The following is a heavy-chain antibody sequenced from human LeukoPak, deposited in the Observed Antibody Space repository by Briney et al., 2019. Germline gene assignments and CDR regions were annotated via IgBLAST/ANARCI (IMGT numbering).Heavy chain of an antibody. V-gene: IGHV3-30*02. CDR3: ARHNTRFLERLPALGS. CDR2: IRHDGSSE. Sequence: GGSLSLSCLASGFTFNTYAMHWLRRAPGKGLEWVAFIRHDGSSEYYADSVKGRFIISRDRTANTLYLQMKSLRPEDTAIYYCARHNTRFLERLPALGSWGQGTLVTVSS. J-gene: IGHJ5*02. D-gene: IGHD3-3*01. CDR1: GFTFNTYA.